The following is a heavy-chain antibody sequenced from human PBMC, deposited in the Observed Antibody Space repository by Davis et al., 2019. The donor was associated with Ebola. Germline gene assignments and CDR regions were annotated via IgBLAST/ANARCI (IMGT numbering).Heavy chain of an antibody. D-gene: IGHD4-23*01. Sequence: PGGSLRLSCAASEFTFTNYAMSWVRQAPGKGLEWVSTIRAAGTDTYYADSVKGRFTISRDNSKNRLYLQINSLRVEDTAVYCAKSASGYGGYSRYFDYWGQGTLVTVSS. V-gene: IGHV3-23*01. CDR1: EFTFTNYA. J-gene: IGHJ4*02. CDR2: IRAAGTDT. CDR3: AKSASGYGGYSRYFDY.